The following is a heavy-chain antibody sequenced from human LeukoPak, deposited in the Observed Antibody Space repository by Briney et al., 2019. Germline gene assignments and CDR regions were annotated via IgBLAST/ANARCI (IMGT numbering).Heavy chain of an antibody. J-gene: IGHJ4*02. D-gene: IGHD1-26*01. Sequence: PSETLSLTCTVSGGSISSYYWSWIRQPPGKGLEWIGYIYYSGSTNYNPSLKSRVTISVDTSKNQFSLKLSSVTAADTAVYYCARLTVGAGMGIDYWGQGTLVTVSS. CDR2: IYYSGST. V-gene: IGHV4-59*01. CDR3: ARLTVGAGMGIDY. CDR1: GGSISSYY.